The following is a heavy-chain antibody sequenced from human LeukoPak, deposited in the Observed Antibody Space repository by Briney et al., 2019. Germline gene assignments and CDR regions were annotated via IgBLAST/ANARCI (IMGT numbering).Heavy chain of an antibody. J-gene: IGHJ3*02. CDR2: IYYSGST. D-gene: IGHD5-12*01. Sequence: SETLSLTCTVSGGSISSYYWSWIRQHPGKGLEWIGYIYYSGSTYYNPSLKSRVTISVDTSKNQFSLKLSSVTAADTAVYYCARLDEATYSDAFDIWGQGTMVTVSS. CDR1: GGSISSYY. V-gene: IGHV4-59*06. CDR3: ARLDEATYSDAFDI.